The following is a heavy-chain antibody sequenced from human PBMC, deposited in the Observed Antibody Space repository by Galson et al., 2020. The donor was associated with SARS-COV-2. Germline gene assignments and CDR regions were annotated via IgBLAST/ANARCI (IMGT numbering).Heavy chain of an antibody. Sequence: ASVKVSCKDSGYTFTGYYIHWLRQAPGPGLEWMGWINPDSGATNYAQNFQGWVTLTRDTSINTAYMELSRLKSDDTAIYYCARGGGGGIVVVPAASDAFDVWGQGTMVTVSS. D-gene: IGHD2-2*01. V-gene: IGHV1-2*04. CDR2: INPDSGAT. CDR3: ARGGGGGIVVVPAASDAFDV. CDR1: GYTFTGYY. J-gene: IGHJ3*01.